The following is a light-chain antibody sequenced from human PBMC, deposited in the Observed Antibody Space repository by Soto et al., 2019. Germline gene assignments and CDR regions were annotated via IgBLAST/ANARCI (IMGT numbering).Light chain of an antibody. CDR2: GVS. J-gene: IGKJ4*01. CDR1: QSVSNNF. CDR3: QQYGTSPLT. V-gene: IGKV3-20*01. Sequence: EIVLTQSPGTLSLSPGERATLSCGASQSVSNNFLAWYQQNPGQAPRLLISGVSSRATGFPDRFSGSGSGTDFTLTITRVEPEDFAVYYCQQYGTSPLTFGGGTKVDIK.